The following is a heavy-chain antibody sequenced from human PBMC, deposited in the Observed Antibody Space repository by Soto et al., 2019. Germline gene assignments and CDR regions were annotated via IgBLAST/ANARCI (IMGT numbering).Heavy chain of an antibody. D-gene: IGHD4-17*01. V-gene: IGHV4-31*03. CDR2: INYSGST. CDR3: ARVDGGYGRRSLLS. CDR1: GGSISSGGYY. J-gene: IGHJ4*02. Sequence: QVQLQESGPGLVKPSQTLSLTCTVSGGSISSGGYYWSWIRQHPGKGLEWIGYINYSGSTYYNPSLKSRVTISVDTSKNQFALKMSSVTAADTAVYYCARVDGGYGRRSLLSWGQGALGTVS.